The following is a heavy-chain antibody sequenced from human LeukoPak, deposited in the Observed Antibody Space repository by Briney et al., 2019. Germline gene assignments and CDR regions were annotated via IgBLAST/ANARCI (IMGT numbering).Heavy chain of an antibody. CDR1: GFTFSTHA. CDR2: VGVSGGNT. CDR3: ARRNFFDY. Sequence: GGSLRLSCAASGFTFSTHAMSWVRQAPGKGLEWVSAVGVSGGNTYYADSVKGRFTISRDNSNNTLYLQMNSLRAEDTALYYCARRNFFDYWGQGTLVTVSS. V-gene: IGHV3-23*01. J-gene: IGHJ4*02.